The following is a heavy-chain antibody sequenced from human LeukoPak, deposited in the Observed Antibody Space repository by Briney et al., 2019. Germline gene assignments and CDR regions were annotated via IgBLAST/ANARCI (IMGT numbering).Heavy chain of an antibody. CDR2: ISYDGSNK. V-gene: IGHV3-30*04. D-gene: IGHD3-9*01. CDR3: ARDGRGATGYLDY. Sequence: PGGSLRLSCAASGFTFSSYAMHWVRQAPGKGLEWVAVISYDGSNKYYADSVKGRFTISRDNSKNTLYLQMNSLRAEDTAVYYCARDGRGATGYLDYWGQGTLVTVSS. J-gene: IGHJ4*02. CDR1: GFTFSSYA.